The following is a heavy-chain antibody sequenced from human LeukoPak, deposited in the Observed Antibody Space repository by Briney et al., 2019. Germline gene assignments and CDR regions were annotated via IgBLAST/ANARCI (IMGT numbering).Heavy chain of an antibody. CDR1: GYTFTSYG. CDR3: ARNQAGGWLQLFDY. J-gene: IGHJ4*02. D-gene: IGHD5-24*01. CDR2: ISAYNGNT. Sequence: ASVKVSCKASGYTFTSYGISWVRQAPGQGLEWMGWISAYNGNTNYAQKRQGRVTMTTDTSTRTAYMELRRLRSDDTAVYYCARNQAGGWLQLFDYWGQGTLVTVSS. V-gene: IGHV1-18*01.